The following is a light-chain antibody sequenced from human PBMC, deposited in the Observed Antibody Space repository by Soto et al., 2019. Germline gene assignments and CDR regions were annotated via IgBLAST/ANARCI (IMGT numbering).Light chain of an antibody. CDR1: QSLLHSNGYNY. V-gene: IGKV2-28*01. J-gene: IGKJ1*01. CDR3: MQALQTPT. CDR2: LGS. Sequence: DIVMTQSPLSLPVTPGEPASISCRSSQSLLHSNGYNYLDWYLQKPGQSPQLLIYLGSTRASGVPDRFSGSGSGTDFTLKISRVEAEDVGLYYCMQALQTPTFGQGTKMEIK.